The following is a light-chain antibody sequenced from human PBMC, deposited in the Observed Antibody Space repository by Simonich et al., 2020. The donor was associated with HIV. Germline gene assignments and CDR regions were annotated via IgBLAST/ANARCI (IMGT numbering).Light chain of an antibody. CDR2: AAS. CDR3: QQANSFPFT. J-gene: IGKJ3*01. V-gene: IGKV1-12*01. Sequence: DIQMTQSPSSVSASVGERVTITCRASQGISSWLVWYQQNPGKAPKLLIYAASTLKNEGPSRCSGSGSGTDFTLTISSLQPEDFATYYCQQANSFPFTFGPGTKVDIK. CDR1: QGISSW.